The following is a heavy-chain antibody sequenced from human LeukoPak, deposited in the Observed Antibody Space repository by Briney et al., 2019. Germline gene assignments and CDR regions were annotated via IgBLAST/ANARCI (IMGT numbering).Heavy chain of an antibody. CDR2: INPTGGST. CDR3: ARDNSVGDNVWWFDP. V-gene: IGHV1-46*01. CDR1: GYPFSGYY. D-gene: IGHD1-26*01. Sequence: ASVKVSCKASGYPFSGYYIHWVRQAPGQGLEWMGLINPTGGSTGYAQKFQGRVTMTRDMSTSTDYMELSSLRSEDTAIYYCARDNSVGDNVWWFDPWGQGTLVTVSS. J-gene: IGHJ5*02.